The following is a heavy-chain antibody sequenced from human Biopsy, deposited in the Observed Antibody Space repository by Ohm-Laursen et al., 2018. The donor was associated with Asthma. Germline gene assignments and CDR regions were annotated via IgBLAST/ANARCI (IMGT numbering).Heavy chain of an antibody. J-gene: IGHJ4*02. Sequence: SLRLSCAASRFTVSRDHMFWVRQAPGKGLVWVARINSDGSSLSYADSVKGRFTVSRDNAENTLYLQMNSLRGEDTAVYYCAVLERITNAYWGQGTLVTVSS. CDR1: RFTVSRDH. CDR2: INSDGSSL. CDR3: AVLERITNAY. D-gene: IGHD1-20*01. V-gene: IGHV3-74*01.